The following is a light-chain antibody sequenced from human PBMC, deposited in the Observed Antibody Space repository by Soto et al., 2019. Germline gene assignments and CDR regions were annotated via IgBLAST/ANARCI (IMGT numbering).Light chain of an antibody. V-gene: IGKV3-15*01. CDR1: QSVSSS. J-gene: IGKJ1*01. Sequence: EIVMTQSPATLSVSPGERATISCRASQSVSSSLAWYQQKPGQAPRLLIYGASTMATGIPARFSGSGSGTEFTLTISSLQSEDFAAYYCQQYNNCSPLTFGQGTKVEIK. CDR2: GAS. CDR3: QQYNNCSPLT.